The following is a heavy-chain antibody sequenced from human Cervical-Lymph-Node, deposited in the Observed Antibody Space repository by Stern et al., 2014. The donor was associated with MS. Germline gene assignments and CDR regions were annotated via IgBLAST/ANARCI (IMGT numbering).Heavy chain of an antibody. CDR3: ARHEPYRDNGELGTFDI. CDR1: GYSFTSYW. V-gene: IGHV5-51*01. J-gene: IGHJ3*02. Sequence: EVQLVQSGAEVKKAGESLKISCQGSGYSFTSYWIGWVRQMPGKGLEWMGIIYPDDSDIRYSPSFQGQVTISADRSISTAYLQWTSLKASDTGMYYCARHEPYRDNGELGTFDIWGQGTMVTVSS. CDR2: IYPDDSDI. D-gene: IGHD3-10*01.